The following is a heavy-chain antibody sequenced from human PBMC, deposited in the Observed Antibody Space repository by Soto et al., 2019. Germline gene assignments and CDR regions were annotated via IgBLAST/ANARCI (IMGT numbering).Heavy chain of an antibody. CDR1: GDSIRSYY. D-gene: IGHD3-22*01. V-gene: IGHV4-59*01. Sequence: ETLSLTCTVSGDSIRSYYWSWIRQPPGKGLEWIGYIYDSGSTNYNPSLKSRVTISVDTSKSQFSLKLSSVTAADTAVYYCARDRAYYESSGLYFDYWGQGTRVTVSS. CDR2: IYDSGST. CDR3: ARDRAYYESSGLYFDY. J-gene: IGHJ4*02.